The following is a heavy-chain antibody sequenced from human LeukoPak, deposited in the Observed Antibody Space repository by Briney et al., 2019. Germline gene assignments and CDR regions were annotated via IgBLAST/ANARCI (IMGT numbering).Heavy chain of an antibody. Sequence: PGGSLRLSCAASGFTFSSYGMHWVRQAPGKGLEWVAVIWYGGSNKYYADSVKGRFTISRDNSKNTLCLQMNSLRAEDTAVYYCERGYGDRLDCFDPWGQGTLVTVSS. V-gene: IGHV3-33*01. CDR3: ERGYGDRLDCFDP. CDR2: IWYGGSNK. D-gene: IGHD4-17*01. CDR1: GFTFSSYG. J-gene: IGHJ5*02.